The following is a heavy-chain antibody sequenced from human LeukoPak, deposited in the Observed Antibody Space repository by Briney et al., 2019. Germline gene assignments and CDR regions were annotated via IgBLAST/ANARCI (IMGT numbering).Heavy chain of an antibody. Sequence: PSETLSLTCTVSGYSISSGYYWGWIRQPPGKGLEWIGSIYHSGSTYYNPSLKSRLTISVDTSKNQFSLKLSSVTAADTAVYYCARDGPPYYGSGSYPHYWGQGTLVTVSS. CDR1: GYSISSGYY. CDR3: ARDGPPYYGSGSYPHY. J-gene: IGHJ4*02. D-gene: IGHD3-10*01. V-gene: IGHV4-38-2*02. CDR2: IYHSGST.